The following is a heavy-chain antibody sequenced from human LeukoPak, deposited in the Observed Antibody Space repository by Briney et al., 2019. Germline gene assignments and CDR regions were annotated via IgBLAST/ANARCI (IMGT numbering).Heavy chain of an antibody. CDR3: AKAGDHDAFDI. Sequence: GGSLRLSCAASGFTFSSYDMSWVRQAPGKGLEGVSAISGSGGSTYYADSVKGRFTISRDNSKNTLYLQMNSLRADDTAVYYCAKAGDHDAFDIWGQGAMVTVSS. J-gene: IGHJ3*02. CDR2: ISGSGGST. CDR1: GFTFSSYD. V-gene: IGHV3-23*01. D-gene: IGHD3-16*01.